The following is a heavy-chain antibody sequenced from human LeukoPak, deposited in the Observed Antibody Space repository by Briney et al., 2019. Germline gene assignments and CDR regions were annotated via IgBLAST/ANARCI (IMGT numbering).Heavy chain of an antibody. Sequence: PGGSLRLSCAASGFTFSSCGMHWVRQAPGKGLEWVAFIPYDGSDKYYADSVKGRFTISRDNSKNTLYLQMNSLRVDDTAVYYCAKDRSPSTWNYYFDSWGQGTLVTVSS. CDR3: AKDRSPSTWNYYFDS. V-gene: IGHV3-30*02. J-gene: IGHJ4*02. CDR2: IPYDGSDK. CDR1: GFTFSSCG. D-gene: IGHD1-7*01.